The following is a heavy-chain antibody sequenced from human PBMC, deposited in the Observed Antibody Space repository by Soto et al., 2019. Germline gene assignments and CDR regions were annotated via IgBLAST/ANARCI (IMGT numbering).Heavy chain of an antibody. Sequence: QVQLVQSGAEVKKPGASVKVSCKASGYTFTSYGISWVRQAPGQGLEWMGWISAYNGNTNYAQKLQGRVTMTTDTATSTAYMELRSLRADDTAVYYCARDRGHFFRGYSFGYWGQGTLVTVSS. V-gene: IGHV1-18*01. J-gene: IGHJ4*02. CDR2: ISAYNGNT. CDR3: ARDRGHFFRGYSFGY. CDR1: GYTFTSYG. D-gene: IGHD3-10*01.